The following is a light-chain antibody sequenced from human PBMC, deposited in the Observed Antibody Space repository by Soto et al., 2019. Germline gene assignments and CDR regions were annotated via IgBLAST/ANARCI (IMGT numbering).Light chain of an antibody. CDR2: GDT. J-gene: IGLJ3*02. V-gene: IGLV1-40*01. CDR1: SSNIGAGYD. Sequence: QSVLTQPPSVSGAPGQRVTISCTGGSSNIGAGYDVHWYQQLPGTAPKLLISGDTNRPSGVPDRFSGSKSGTSASLAITGLRAEDEADYYCQSFDSSLSGWLFGGGTQLTVL. CDR3: QSFDSSLSGWL.